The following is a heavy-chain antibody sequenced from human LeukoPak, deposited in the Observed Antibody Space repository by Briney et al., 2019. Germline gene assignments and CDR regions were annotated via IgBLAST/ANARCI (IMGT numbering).Heavy chain of an antibody. D-gene: IGHD3-9*01. J-gene: IGHJ6*02. CDR3: TTGPEVLRYFDWLLSYYGMDV. CDR1: GFTFSSYA. V-gene: IGHV3-30-3*01. CDR2: ISYDGSNK. Sequence: GRSLRLPCAASGFTFSSYAMHWVRQAPGKGLEWVAVISYDGSNKYYADSVKGRFTISRDNSKNTLYLQMNSLKTEDTAVYYCTTGPEVLRYFDWLLSYYGMDVWGQGTTVTVSS.